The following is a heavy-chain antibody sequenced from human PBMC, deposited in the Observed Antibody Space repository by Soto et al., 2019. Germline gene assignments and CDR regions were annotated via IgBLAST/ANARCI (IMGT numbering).Heavy chain of an antibody. CDR2: IIPIFGTA. J-gene: IGHJ1*01. CDR3: ARTDRDGYKGWGY. Sequence: QVQLVQSGAEVKKPGSSVKVSCKASGGTFSSYAISWVRQAPGQGLEWMGGIIPIFGTANYAQKFQGRVTITADESTSTAYMELSSLSSQDTAAYFCARTDRDGYKGWGYWGHGTLVTVAS. V-gene: IGHV1-69*12. D-gene: IGHD5-18*01. CDR1: GGTFSSYA.